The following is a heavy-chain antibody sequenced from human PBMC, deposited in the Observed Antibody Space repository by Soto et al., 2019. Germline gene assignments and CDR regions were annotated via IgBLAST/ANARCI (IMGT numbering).Heavy chain of an antibody. J-gene: IGHJ2*01. CDR2: IYYSGST. D-gene: IGHD4-17*01. Sequence: SETLSLTCTVSGGSISSYYWSWIRQPPGKGLEWIGYIYYSGSTNYNPSLKSRVTISVDTSKNQFSLKLSSVTAADTAVYYCARAQMTTVTTNEVHFDLWGRGTLVTVSS. CDR3: ARAQMTTVTTNEVHFDL. CDR1: GGSISSYY. V-gene: IGHV4-59*08.